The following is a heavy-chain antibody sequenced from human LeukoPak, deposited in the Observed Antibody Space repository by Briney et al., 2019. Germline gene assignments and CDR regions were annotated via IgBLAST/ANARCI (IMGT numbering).Heavy chain of an antibody. J-gene: IGHJ4*02. Sequence: GGSLRLSCAASGFSFSSYWMSWVRQAPGKGLEWVANIKQDGSEKYYVDSVKGRFTISRDNAKNSLYLQMNSLRAEDTALYYCARGSWHSGGYYFDCWGQGTLVTVSS. D-gene: IGHD3-22*01. CDR1: GFSFSSYW. CDR2: IKQDGSEK. CDR3: ARGSWHSGGYYFDC. V-gene: IGHV3-7*01.